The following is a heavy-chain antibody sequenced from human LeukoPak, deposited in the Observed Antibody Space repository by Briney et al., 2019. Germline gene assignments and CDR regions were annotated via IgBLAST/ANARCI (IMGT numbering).Heavy chain of an antibody. CDR3: ATAGSGYDDYYYYGMDV. D-gene: IGHD5-12*01. V-gene: IGHV1-24*01. Sequence: ASVKVSCKVSGYTLTELSMHWVRQAPGEGLEWMGGFDPEDGETIYAQKFQGRVTMTEDTSTDTAYMELSSLRSEDTAVYYCATAGSGYDDYYYYGMDVWGQGTTVTVSS. J-gene: IGHJ6*02. CDR2: FDPEDGET. CDR1: GYTLTELS.